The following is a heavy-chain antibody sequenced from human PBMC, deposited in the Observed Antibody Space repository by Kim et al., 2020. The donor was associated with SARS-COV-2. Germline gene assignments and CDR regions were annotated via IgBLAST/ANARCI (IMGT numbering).Heavy chain of an antibody. CDR2: IYYSGST. J-gene: IGHJ6*02. CDR3: AGSQYYDFRIGDSTGGSSVFDV. Sequence: SETLSLTCTVSGGSISSGGYYWGWIRQHPGKGLEWIGYIYYSGSTYYNPSLKSRVTISVDTSKNQFSLKLSSVTAADTAVYYWAGSQYYDFRIGDSTGGSSVFDVWGQGTTVTVSS. CDR1: GGSISSGGYY. V-gene: IGHV4-31*03. D-gene: IGHD3-3*01.